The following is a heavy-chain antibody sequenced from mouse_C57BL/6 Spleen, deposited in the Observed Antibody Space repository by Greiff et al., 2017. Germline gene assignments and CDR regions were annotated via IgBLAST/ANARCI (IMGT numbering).Heavy chain of an antibody. J-gene: IGHJ3*01. CDR1: GFTFSSYA. V-gene: IGHV5S21*01. Sequence: EVKLVESGEGLVKPGGSLKLSCAASGFTFSSYAMSWVRQTPEKRLEWVAYISSGGDYIYYADTVKGRFTISRDNARNTLYLQMSSLKSEDTAMYYCTRRDGSSGFAYWGQGTLVTVSA. D-gene: IGHD1-1*01. CDR2: ISSGGDYI. CDR3: TRRDGSSGFAY.